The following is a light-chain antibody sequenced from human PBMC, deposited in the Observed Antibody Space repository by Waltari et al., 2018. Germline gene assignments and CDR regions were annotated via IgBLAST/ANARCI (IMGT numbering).Light chain of an antibody. CDR1: QSLLYSYTNKNY. Sequence: DIVMTQSPDSLTVSLGERATINCKSTQSLLYSYTNKNYLAWYQPKPGQSPKLLIYWASTRDSGVPDRFSGSGSGTEFTLTISSLQAEDVAVYYCQQYYSTPVTFGQGTKVEMK. CDR3: QQYYSTPVT. CDR2: WAS. J-gene: IGKJ1*01. V-gene: IGKV4-1*01.